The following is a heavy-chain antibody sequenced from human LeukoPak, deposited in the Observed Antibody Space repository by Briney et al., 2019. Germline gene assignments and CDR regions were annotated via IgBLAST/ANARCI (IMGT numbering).Heavy chain of an antibody. CDR2: ISGSGSGGNT. J-gene: IGHJ4*02. CDR1: GFTFSNAW. V-gene: IGHV3-23*01. D-gene: IGHD2-15*01. Sequence: PGGSLRLSCAASGFTFSNAWMSWVRQAPGKGLEWVSGISGSGSGGNTYYADSVKGRFTISRDNSKNTLYLQMNSLRAEDTALYYCAKSGLNRFDYWGQGTLVTVSS. CDR3: AKSGLNRFDY.